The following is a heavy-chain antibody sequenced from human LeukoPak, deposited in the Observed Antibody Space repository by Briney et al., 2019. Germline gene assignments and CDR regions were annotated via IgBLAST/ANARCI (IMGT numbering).Heavy chain of an antibody. Sequence: GGSLRLSCAASGFTFSTYWMTWVRQAPGKGLEWVASLNQDGSEKYYVVSVKGRFTISRDNAQKSLYLEMKSLSAKDTAVYYCARAVTSTEGYWGQGTLVTVSS. J-gene: IGHJ4*02. CDR1: GFTFSTYW. V-gene: IGHV3-7*03. CDR3: ARAVTSTEGY. CDR2: LNQDGSEK.